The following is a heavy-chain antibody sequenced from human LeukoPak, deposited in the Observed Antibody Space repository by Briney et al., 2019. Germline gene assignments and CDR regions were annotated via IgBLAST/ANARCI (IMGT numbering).Heavy chain of an antibody. V-gene: IGHV4-59*01. CDR3: ASEDMIVRSFDY. J-gene: IGHJ4*02. CDR1: GGSISSYY. D-gene: IGHD3-22*01. Sequence: PSETLSLTCTVSGGSISSYYWSRIRQPPGKGLEWIGYIYYSGSTNYNPSLKSRVTISVDTSKNQFSLKLSSVTAADTAVYYCASEDMIVRSFDYWGQGTLVTVSS. CDR2: IYYSGST.